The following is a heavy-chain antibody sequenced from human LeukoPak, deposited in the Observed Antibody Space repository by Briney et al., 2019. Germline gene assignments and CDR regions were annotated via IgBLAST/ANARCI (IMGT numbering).Heavy chain of an antibody. CDR1: GFSFRYYW. CDR2: TKPDGSAE. Sequence: GGSLRLSCAASGFSFRYYWMGWVRQAPGKGLEWVANTKPDGSAEYYAHSVRGRFTASRDNANNLLYLQMNRLRAEDTAVYYCARDGGLHTNFDYWGQGTLLTVSS. J-gene: IGHJ4*02. V-gene: IGHV3-7*01. D-gene: IGHD2-15*01. CDR3: ARDGGLHTNFDY.